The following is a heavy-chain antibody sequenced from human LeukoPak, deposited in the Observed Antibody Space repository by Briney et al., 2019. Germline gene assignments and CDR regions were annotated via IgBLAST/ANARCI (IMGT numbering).Heavy chain of an antibody. J-gene: IGHJ4*02. CDR2: ISAYNGNT. CDR3: ARVGPPSSFGAISG. Sequence: ASVKVSCKASGYTFTSSGISWVRQAPGQGLEWMGWISAYNGNTHYARRFQGRVTMTRDTSTSTVYMELSSLRSEDTAVYYCARVGPPSSFGAISGWGQGTLVTVSS. V-gene: IGHV1-18*01. CDR1: GYTFTSSG. D-gene: IGHD3-16*01.